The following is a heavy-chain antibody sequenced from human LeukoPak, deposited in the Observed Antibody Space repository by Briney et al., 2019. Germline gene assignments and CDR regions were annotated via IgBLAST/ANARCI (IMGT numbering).Heavy chain of an antibody. D-gene: IGHD3-22*01. V-gene: IGHV4-39*07. CDR1: GGSISSSSYY. J-gene: IGHJ4*02. Sequence: PSETLSLTCTVSGGSISSSSYYWGWIRQPPGKGLEWIGSIYYSGSTYYNPSLKSRVTISVDTSKNQFSLKLSSVTAADTAVYYCARSLSYVSSGYYRINDYWGQGTLVTVSS. CDR2: IYYSGST. CDR3: ARSLSYVSSGYYRINDY.